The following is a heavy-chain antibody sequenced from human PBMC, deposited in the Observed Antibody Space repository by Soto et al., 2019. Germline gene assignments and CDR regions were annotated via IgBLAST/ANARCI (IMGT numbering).Heavy chain of an antibody. CDR1: GFTFSSYG. CDR2: ISYDGSNK. CDR3: AKTYSSGKNWFDP. J-gene: IGHJ5*02. V-gene: IGHV3-30*18. Sequence: QVQLVESGGGVVQPGRSLRLSCAASGFTFSSYGMHWVRQAPGKGLEWVAVISYDGSNKYYADSVKGRFTISRDNYKNTLYLQMNSLRAEDTAVYYCAKTYSSGKNWFDPWGQGTLVTVSS. D-gene: IGHD6-25*01.